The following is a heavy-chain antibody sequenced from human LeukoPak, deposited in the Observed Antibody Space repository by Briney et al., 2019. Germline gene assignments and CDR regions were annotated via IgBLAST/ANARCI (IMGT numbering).Heavy chain of an antibody. D-gene: IGHD1-26*01. Sequence: ASVKVSCKASGYTFTSYAMHWVRQAPGQRLEWMGWINAGNGNTKYSQKFQGRVTITRDTSTRTAHMELRSLRSDDTAVYYCAREASLGGNQYPYWGQGTLVTVSS. J-gene: IGHJ4*02. CDR1: GYTFTSYA. CDR2: INAGNGNT. CDR3: AREASLGGNQYPY. V-gene: IGHV1-3*01.